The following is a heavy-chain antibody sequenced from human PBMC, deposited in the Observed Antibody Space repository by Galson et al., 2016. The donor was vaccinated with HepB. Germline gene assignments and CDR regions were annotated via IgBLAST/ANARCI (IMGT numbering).Heavy chain of an antibody. CDR3: ARVITVFGVSAFDS. CDR2: IYWDDDK. CDR1: GFSLSTSGVG. Sequence: PALVKPTQTLTLTCTFSGFSLSTSGVGVGWIRRPPGKALECLAPIYWDDDKRYSPSLKSRLTITKDTSKNQVVLTMTNMDPVDTATYYCARVITVFGVSAFDSWGQGTLVTGSS. J-gene: IGHJ4*02. V-gene: IGHV2-5*02. D-gene: IGHD3-3*01.